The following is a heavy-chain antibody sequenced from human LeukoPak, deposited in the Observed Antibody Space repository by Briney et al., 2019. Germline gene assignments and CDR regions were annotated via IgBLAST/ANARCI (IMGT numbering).Heavy chain of an antibody. CDR3: TRDPPLE. Sequence: GGSLRLSCRTSGFTFDYYAISWFRLPPGKGLEWVGVIRSKAYGGTSEYAASVKDRFTISRDDSKSIAYLQMNSLKTEDTALYYCTRDPPLEWGQGTLVTVSS. CDR2: IRSKAYGGTS. V-gene: IGHV3-49*03. CDR1: GFTFDYYA. J-gene: IGHJ4*02.